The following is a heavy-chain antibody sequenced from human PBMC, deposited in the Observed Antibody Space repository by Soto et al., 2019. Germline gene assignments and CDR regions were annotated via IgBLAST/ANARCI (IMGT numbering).Heavy chain of an antibody. D-gene: IGHD4-17*01. CDR2: INPSGGST. V-gene: IGHV1-46*01. Sequence: ASVKVSCKASGYTFTSYYMHWVRQAPGQGLEWMGIINPSGGSTSYAQEFQGRVTMTRDTSTSTVYMELSSPRSEDTAVYYCARVKGYDYGDYSMGMDVWGQGTTVTVSS. CDR3: ARVKGYDYGDYSMGMDV. J-gene: IGHJ6*02. CDR1: GYTFTSYY.